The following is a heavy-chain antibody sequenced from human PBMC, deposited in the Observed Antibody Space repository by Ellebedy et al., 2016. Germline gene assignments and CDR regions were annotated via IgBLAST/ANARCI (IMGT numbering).Heavy chain of an antibody. J-gene: IGHJ4*02. CDR3: ARDSSRGGFDY. D-gene: IGHD2-2*01. CDR2: IYHSGST. CDR1: GGSISSSSYY. V-gene: IGHV4-39*07. Sequence: SETLSLTXTVSGGSISSSSYYWGWIRQPPGKGLEWIGYIYHSGSTYYNPSLKSRVTISVDTSKNQFSLKLSSVTAADTAVYYCARDSSRGGFDYWGQGTLVTVSS.